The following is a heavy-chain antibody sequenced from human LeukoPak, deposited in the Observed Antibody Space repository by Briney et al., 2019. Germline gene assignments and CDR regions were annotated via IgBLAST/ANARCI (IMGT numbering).Heavy chain of an antibody. V-gene: IGHV3-53*01. Sequence: PGGSLRLSCAASGFTFSSCAMSWVRQAPGKGLEWVSVIYSGGSTYYADSVKGRFTISRDNSKNTLYLQMNSLRAEDTAVYYCARDRIAVAGIPFDYWGQGTLVTVSS. CDR2: IYSGGST. CDR3: ARDRIAVAGIPFDY. CDR1: GFTFSSCA. D-gene: IGHD6-19*01. J-gene: IGHJ4*02.